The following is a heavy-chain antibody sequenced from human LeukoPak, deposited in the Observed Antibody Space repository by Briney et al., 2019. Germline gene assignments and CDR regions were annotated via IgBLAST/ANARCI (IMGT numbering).Heavy chain of an antibody. CDR1: GGSISSYY. CDR2: IYYSGST. Sequence: SETLSLTCTVSGGSISSYYWSWIRQPPGKGLEWIGYIYYSGSTNYNPSLKSRVTISVDTSKNQFSLKLSSVAAADTAVYYCARGSSSENNCYDSSGYYSDAFDIWGQGTMVTVSS. J-gene: IGHJ3*02. D-gene: IGHD3-22*01. CDR3: ARGSSSENNCYDSSGYYSDAFDI. V-gene: IGHV4-59*01.